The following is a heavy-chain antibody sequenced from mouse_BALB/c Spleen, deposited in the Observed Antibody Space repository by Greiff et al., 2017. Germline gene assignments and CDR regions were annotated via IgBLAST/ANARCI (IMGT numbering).Heavy chain of an antibody. V-gene: IGHV3-2*02. J-gene: IGHJ2*01. CDR3: ARGRNY. Sequence: DVKLQESGPGLVKPSQSLSLTCTVTGYSITSDYAWNWIRQFPGNKLEWMGYISYSGSTSYNPSLKSRISITRDTSKNQFFLQLNSVTTEDTATYYCARGRNYWGQGTTLTVSS. CDR1: GYSITSDYA. CDR2: ISYSGST.